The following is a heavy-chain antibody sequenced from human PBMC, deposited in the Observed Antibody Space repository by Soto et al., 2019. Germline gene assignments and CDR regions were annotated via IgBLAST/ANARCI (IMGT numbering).Heavy chain of an antibody. CDR1: GFSLSTSGVG. J-gene: IGHJ3*02. CDR2: IYWDDDK. Sequence: QITLKESGPTLVKPTQTLTLTCTFSGFSLSTSGVGVGWIRQPPGKALEWLALIYWDDDKRYSPSLKSRLTITKDTSKNQVVLTMTNMDTVDTATYYCAHRRSLLDAFDIWGQGTMVTVSS. CDR3: AHRRSLLDAFDI. V-gene: IGHV2-5*02. D-gene: IGHD1-26*01.